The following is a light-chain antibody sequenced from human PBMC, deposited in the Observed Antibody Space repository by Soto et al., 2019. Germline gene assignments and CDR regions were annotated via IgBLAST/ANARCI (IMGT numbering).Light chain of an antibody. CDR2: DAS. V-gene: IGKV3-11*01. CDR3: HQRQSWPRT. J-gene: IGKJ1*01. Sequence: IVFTQSPATLSLSPGERATLSCRASQSFSSYLAWYQQKPGQAPRLLIYDASIRAAGISARFSASGSGTDFTLTISDVQPEDFALYYCHQRQSWPRTFGQGTKVDIK. CDR1: QSFSSY.